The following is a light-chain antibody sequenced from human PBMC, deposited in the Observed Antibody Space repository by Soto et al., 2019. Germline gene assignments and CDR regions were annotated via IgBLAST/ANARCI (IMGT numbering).Light chain of an antibody. CDR2: DVR. J-gene: IGLJ2*01. CDR3: SSYTSGNTFV. CDR1: SSDIGSYKY. V-gene: IGLV2-14*01. Sequence: QSALTQPASVSGSPGQSITIACTGTSSDIGSYKYVSWYQHHPGKVPQLLIYDVRDRPSGVSNRFSGSKSGNTASLTISGLQAEDEADYYCSSYTSGNTFVFGGGTKVTVL.